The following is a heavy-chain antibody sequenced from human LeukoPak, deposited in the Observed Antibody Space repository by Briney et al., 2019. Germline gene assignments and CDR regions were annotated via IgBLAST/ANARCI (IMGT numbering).Heavy chain of an antibody. J-gene: IGHJ6*03. V-gene: IGHV3-23*01. CDR3: AKDKVNNWNSAYYYYMDV. Sequence: GGSLRLSCAASGFTFSSYAMSWVRQAPGKGLEWVSAISGSGGSTYYADSVKGRFTISRDNSKNTLYLQMNSLRAEDTAVYYCAKDKVNNWNSAYYYYMDVWGKGTTVTASS. CDR1: GFTFSSYA. CDR2: ISGSGGST. D-gene: IGHD1-7*01.